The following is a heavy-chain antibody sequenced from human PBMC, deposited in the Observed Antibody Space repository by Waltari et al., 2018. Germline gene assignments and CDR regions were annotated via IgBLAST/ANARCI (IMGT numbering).Heavy chain of an antibody. CDR1: GGSISSHY. D-gene: IGHD6-13*01. CDR2: IYYSGST. Sequence: QVQLQESGPGLVKPSETLSLTCTVSGGSISSHYWSWIRQPPGKGLEWIGYIYYSGSTNYNPSLKSRVTISVDTSKNQFSLKLSSGTAADTAVYYSARVEQQLAIFDYWGQGTLVTVSS. V-gene: IGHV4-59*11. CDR3: ARVEQQLAIFDY. J-gene: IGHJ4*02.